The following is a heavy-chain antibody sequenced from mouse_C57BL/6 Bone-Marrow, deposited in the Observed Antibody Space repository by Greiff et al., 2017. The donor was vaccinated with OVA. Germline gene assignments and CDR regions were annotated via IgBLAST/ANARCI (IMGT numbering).Heavy chain of an antibody. J-gene: IGHJ1*03. D-gene: IGHD1-1*01. CDR1: GFTFSDYY. V-gene: IGHV5-16*01. CDR2: INYDGSST. CDR3: ARDDVITSTYFDV. Sequence: DVKLVESEGGLVQPGSSMKLSCTASGFTFSDYYMAWVRQVPEKGLEWVANINYDGSSTYYLDSLKSRFIISRDNAKNILYLQMSSLKSEDTATYYCARDDVITSTYFDVWGTGTTVTVSS.